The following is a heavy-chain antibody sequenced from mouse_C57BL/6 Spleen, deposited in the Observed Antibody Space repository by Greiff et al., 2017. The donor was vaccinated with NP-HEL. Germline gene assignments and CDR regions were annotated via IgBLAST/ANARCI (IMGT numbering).Heavy chain of an antibody. CDR1: GYTFTSYW. V-gene: IGHV1-53*01. J-gene: IGHJ4*01. CDR2: INPSNGGT. D-gene: IGHD1-1*01. Sequence: QVHVKQPGTELVKPGASVKLSCKASGYTFTSYWMHWVKQRPGQGLEWIGNINPSNGGTNYNEKFKSKATLTVDKSSSTAYMQLSSLTSEDSAVYYCARSVPYTTVVAGDAMDYWGQGTSVTVSS. CDR3: ARSVPYTTVVAGDAMDY.